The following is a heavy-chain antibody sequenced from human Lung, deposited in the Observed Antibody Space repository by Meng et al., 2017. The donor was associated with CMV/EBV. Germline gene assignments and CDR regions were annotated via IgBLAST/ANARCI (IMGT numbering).Heavy chain of an antibody. CDR3: ARDFKTRRGIFGTVSGGYYGMDA. V-gene: IGHV1-18*01. J-gene: IGHJ6*02. CDR1: GYTFTSYG. CDR2: ISAYNGNT. D-gene: IGHD3-3*01. Sequence: ASVKVSCKASGYTFTSYGISWVRQAPGQGLEWMGWISAYNGNTNYAQKLQGRVTMTTDTSTSTAYMELRSLRSEDTALYYCARDFKTRRGIFGTVSGGYYGMDAXGQGXTVTVSS.